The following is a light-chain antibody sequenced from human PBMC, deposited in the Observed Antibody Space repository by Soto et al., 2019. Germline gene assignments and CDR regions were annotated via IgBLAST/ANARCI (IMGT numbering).Light chain of an antibody. CDR1: QSISSY. CDR2: AAS. CDR3: QQSYTTPFT. J-gene: IGKJ3*01. V-gene: IGKV1-39*01. Sequence: DIQMTQSPSALSASVGDRVTITCRESQSISSYLNWYQQKPGKAPKLLIYAASSLQSGVPSRFSGSGSGTDFTLTISSLQPEDFAPYYCQQSYTTPFTFGPGTKVDIK.